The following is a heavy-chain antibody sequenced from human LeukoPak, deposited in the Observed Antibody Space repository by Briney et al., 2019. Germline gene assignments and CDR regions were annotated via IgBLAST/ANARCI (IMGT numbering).Heavy chain of an antibody. D-gene: IGHD3-16*01. CDR3: TRLSAVDLITFGGVGLPGYFDY. Sequence: SETLSLTCTVSGYSISSGYFWGWIRQPPGKGLEWIGIIHSGESPYYSPSLESRITISIDTSMNQFSLKLNSVTAADTAVYYCTRLSAVDLITFGGVGLPGYFDYWGQGTLVTVSS. CDR2: IHSGESP. J-gene: IGHJ4*02. V-gene: IGHV4-38-2*02. CDR1: GYSISSGYF.